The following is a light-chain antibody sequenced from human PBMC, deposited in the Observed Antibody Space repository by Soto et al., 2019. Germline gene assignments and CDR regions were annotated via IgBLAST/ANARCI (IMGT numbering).Light chain of an antibody. CDR2: GAS. Sequence: EIVMTQSPATLSVSPGERATLSCRASQSVSSSLAWYQQKPGQAPRLLIYGASTRATGIPARFSGSGSGTEFTLTISSLQSEDFAVYYCQQYNNWPPVTFGQGTKVDIK. J-gene: IGKJ1*01. V-gene: IGKV3-15*01. CDR3: QQYNNWPPVT. CDR1: QSVSSS.